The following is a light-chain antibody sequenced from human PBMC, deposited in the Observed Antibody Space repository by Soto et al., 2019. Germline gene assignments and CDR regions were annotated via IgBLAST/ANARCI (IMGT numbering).Light chain of an antibody. V-gene: IGLV2-14*01. CDR3: SSYRDTSKLD. J-gene: IGLJ1*01. CDR1: SSDVGGYDY. CDR2: EVN. Sequence: QSALTQPASVSASPGQSITISCSGSSSDVGGYDYVSWYQQHPGKAPILVIYEVNNRPSGVSDRFSGSKSANTASLTISGVQADDEADYYCSSYRDTSKLDFGPGTKVTVL.